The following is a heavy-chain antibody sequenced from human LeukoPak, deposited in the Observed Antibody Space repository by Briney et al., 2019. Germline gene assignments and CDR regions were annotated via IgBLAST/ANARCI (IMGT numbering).Heavy chain of an antibody. D-gene: IGHD3-3*01. CDR3: AGTIFGVVRY. CDR2: IYYSGST. CDR1: GGSISSSSYY. Sequence: SETLSLTCTVSGGSISSSSYYWGWIRQPPGKGLEWIGSIYYSGSTSYNPSLKSRVTISVDTSKNQFSLKLSSVTAADTAVYYCAGTIFGVVRYWGQGTLVTVSP. J-gene: IGHJ4*02. V-gene: IGHV4-39*01.